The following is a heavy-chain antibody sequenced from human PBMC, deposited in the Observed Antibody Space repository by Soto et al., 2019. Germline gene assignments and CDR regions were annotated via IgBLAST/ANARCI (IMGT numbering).Heavy chain of an antibody. J-gene: IGHJ2*01. CDR2: ISSSSSTI. Sequence: PGGSLRLSCAASGFTFSSYSMNWVRQAPGKGLEWVSYISSSSSTIYYADSVKGRFTISRDNAKNSLYLQMNSLRAEDTAVYYCARDPYGNPLRNWYSDLWGRGTLVPVSS. CDR3: ARDPYGNPLRNWYSDL. CDR1: GFTFSSYS. D-gene: IGHD4-4*01. V-gene: IGHV3-48*01.